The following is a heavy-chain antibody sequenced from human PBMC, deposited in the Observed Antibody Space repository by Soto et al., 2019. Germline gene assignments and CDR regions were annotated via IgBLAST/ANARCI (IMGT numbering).Heavy chain of an antibody. J-gene: IGHJ4*02. CDR3: ARYLDYSGWPQDLFDY. CDR1: GLPFSDSF. V-gene: IGHV3-11*06. Sequence: GGSLRLSCAASGLPFSDSFMAWIRQAPGKGLEWVAYISPSSTYTKYADSVKGRFTISRDNAKSSLYLQMNSLRVDDTGVYYCARYLDYSGWPQDLFDYWGQGTLVPVAS. D-gene: IGHD5-12*01. CDR2: ISPSSTYT.